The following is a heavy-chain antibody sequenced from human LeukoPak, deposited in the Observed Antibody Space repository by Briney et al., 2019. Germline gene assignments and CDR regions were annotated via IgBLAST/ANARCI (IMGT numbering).Heavy chain of an antibody. V-gene: IGHV4-34*01. CDR2: INHSGST. D-gene: IGHD3-22*01. J-gene: IGHJ3*02. CDR3: AADPNYDSSGYTDAFDI. CDR1: GGSVSGYY. Sequence: SETLSLTCAVYGGSVSGYYWSWIRQPPGKGLEWIGEINHSGSTNYNPSLKSRVTISVDTSKNQFSLKLSSVTAADTAVYYCAADPNYDSSGYTDAFDIWGQGTMVTVSS.